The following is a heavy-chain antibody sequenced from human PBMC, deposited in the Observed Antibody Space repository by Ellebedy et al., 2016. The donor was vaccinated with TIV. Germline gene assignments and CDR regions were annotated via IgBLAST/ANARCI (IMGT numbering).Heavy chain of an antibody. V-gene: IGHV3-15*07. CDR2: IKSKGDGGTT. J-gene: IGHJ4*02. CDR1: GFTFRNAW. CDR3: ATGRDWFKY. D-gene: IGHD3-9*01. Sequence: GGSLRLSCAASGFTFRNAWMNWVRQAPGKGLEWVGRIKSKGDGGTTDYAATVKVRFTISRDDSKNTLFLEMNSLKIEDTAMFYCATGRDWFKYWGQGALVTVSS.